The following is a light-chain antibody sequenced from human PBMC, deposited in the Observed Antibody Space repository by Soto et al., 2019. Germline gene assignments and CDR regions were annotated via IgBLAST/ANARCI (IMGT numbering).Light chain of an antibody. J-gene: IGKJ1*01. CDR2: AAS. Sequence: DIQMTQSPSAMSASVGDRVTITCRASQDISNYLAWFQQKPGKGPKRLIYAASSLQSGVPSRFSGSGSGTEFTLTISSLQPEDFATYYCLQHNGYPRTFVQGTKVDIK. CDR3: LQHNGYPRT. V-gene: IGKV1-17*03. CDR1: QDISNY.